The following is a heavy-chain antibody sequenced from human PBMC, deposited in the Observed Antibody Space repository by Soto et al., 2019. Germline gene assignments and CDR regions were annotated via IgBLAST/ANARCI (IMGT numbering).Heavy chain of an antibody. CDR3: AKNYYFDC. CDR1: GFTFSSYA. CDR2: INRNGGSA. Sequence: EVQLLDSGGGLVQPGGSLRLSCEASGFTFSSYAMSWVRQAPGKGLEWVSSINRNGGSANYADSVKGRFTISRDDSKNTLSLQMNSLRAEDTAIYYCAKNYYFDCWGQGTLVTVSS. J-gene: IGHJ4*02. V-gene: IGHV3-23*01. D-gene: IGHD3-10*01.